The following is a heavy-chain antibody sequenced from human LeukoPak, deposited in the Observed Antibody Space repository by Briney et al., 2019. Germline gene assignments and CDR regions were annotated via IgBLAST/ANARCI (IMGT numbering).Heavy chain of an antibody. J-gene: IGHJ5*02. Sequence: PSETLSLTCTVSGGSISGYYWSWIRQPPGKGLEWIGYIYYSGSTSYNPSLKSRVTISVDTSKNQFSLKLSSVTAADTAVYYCARDLIAAAGTWFDPWGQGTLVTVSS. CDR2: IYYSGST. V-gene: IGHV4-59*12. CDR3: ARDLIAAAGTWFDP. D-gene: IGHD6-13*01. CDR1: GGSISGYY.